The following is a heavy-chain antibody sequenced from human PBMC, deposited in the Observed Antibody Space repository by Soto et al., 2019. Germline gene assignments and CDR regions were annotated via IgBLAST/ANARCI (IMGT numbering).Heavy chain of an antibody. CDR2: IDPSDSYT. J-gene: IGHJ6*02. CDR3: ARYQLLYPYYYYGMDV. CDR1: GYSFTSYW. Sequence: GESLKIAGKGSGYSFTSYWISWVRQMPGKGLEWMGRIDPSDSYTNYSPSFQGHVTISADKSISTAYLQWSSLKASDTAMYYCARYQLLYPYYYYGMDVWGQGTTVTVSS. D-gene: IGHD2-2*02. V-gene: IGHV5-10-1*01.